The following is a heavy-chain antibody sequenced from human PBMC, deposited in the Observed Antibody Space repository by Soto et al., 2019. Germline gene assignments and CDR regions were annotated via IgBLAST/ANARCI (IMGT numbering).Heavy chain of an antibody. V-gene: IGHV3-30*14. CDR1: GFTFSSYA. CDR3: TRGPRPISTGAGAY. D-gene: IGHD2-8*02. J-gene: IGHJ4*02. Sequence: GGSLRLSCAASGFTFSSYAMHWVRQAPGKGLELVAIISYDGSNKYHADSVQGRFTISRDNSKNTLYLQMSSLRTEDTGLYYCTRGPRPISTGAGAYWGQGAQVTVSA. CDR2: ISYDGSNK.